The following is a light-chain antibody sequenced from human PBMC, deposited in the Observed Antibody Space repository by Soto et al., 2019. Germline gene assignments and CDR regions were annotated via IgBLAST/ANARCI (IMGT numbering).Light chain of an antibody. V-gene: IGKV3-15*01. Sequence: EIVMTQSPATLSVSQGERATLSCRASQSVSSNLACSQQKPGQVPRLLSFGASTGSNGIPARFSGSGSGTEFTLTISSLQSEDFAVYYCQQYNNWPPWTFGQGTKVEIK. CDR3: QQYNNWPPWT. CDR1: QSVSSN. J-gene: IGKJ1*01. CDR2: GAS.